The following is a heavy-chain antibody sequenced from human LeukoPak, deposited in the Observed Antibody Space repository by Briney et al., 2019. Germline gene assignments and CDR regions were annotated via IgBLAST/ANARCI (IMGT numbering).Heavy chain of an antibody. CDR2: IYSGGST. Sequence: GSLRLSCAASGFTVSSNYMSWVRQAPGKGLEWVSVIYSGGSTYYADSVKGRFTISRDNSKSTLYIQMNSLRAEDTAVYYCARDSIRVAAAGTDYWGQGTLVTVSS. CDR1: GFTVSSNY. D-gene: IGHD6-13*01. V-gene: IGHV3-53*01. J-gene: IGHJ4*02. CDR3: ARDSIRVAAAGTDY.